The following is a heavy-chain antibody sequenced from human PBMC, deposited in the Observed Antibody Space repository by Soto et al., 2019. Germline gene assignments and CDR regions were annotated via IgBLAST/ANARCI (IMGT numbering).Heavy chain of an antibody. D-gene: IGHD6-6*01. Sequence: QVQLQQWGAGLLKPSETLSLTYAVYGGSFSTDYWSWIRQPPGKGLEWIGEINPSGGTNYNPSLKSRVTISVATSKNQFSLKLSSVTAADTAVYYCARVLAARASRDFDYWGQGTLVTVSS. CDR3: ARVLAARASRDFDY. CDR1: GGSFSTDY. CDR2: INPSGGT. J-gene: IGHJ4*02. V-gene: IGHV4-34*01.